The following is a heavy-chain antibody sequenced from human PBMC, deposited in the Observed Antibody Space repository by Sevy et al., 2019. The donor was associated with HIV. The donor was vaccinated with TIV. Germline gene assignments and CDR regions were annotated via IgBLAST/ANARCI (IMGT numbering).Heavy chain of an antibody. D-gene: IGHD6-19*01. V-gene: IGHV1-2*02. CDR3: ATTGYSSGQVDY. Sequence: ASVKVSCKASGYSFTGYYMHWVRQAPGQGLEWMGWMNPNSGGTNYAQNFQGRVTLTRDTSISTAYMDLSGLRSDDTALYYCATTGYSSGQVDYWGQGSLVTVSS. CDR2: MNPNSGGT. J-gene: IGHJ4*02. CDR1: GYSFTGYY.